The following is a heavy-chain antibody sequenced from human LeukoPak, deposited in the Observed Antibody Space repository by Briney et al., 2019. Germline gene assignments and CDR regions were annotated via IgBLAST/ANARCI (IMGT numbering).Heavy chain of an antibody. Sequence: PGGSLRLSCAASGFTFSGSAMHWVRQASGKGLEWVGRIRSKANSYATAYAASVKGRFTISRDDSKNTAYLQMNSLKTEDTAVYYCTTPRIAVAGTHDHWGQGTLVTVSS. D-gene: IGHD6-19*01. J-gene: IGHJ4*02. CDR2: IRSKANSYAT. CDR3: TTPRIAVAGTHDH. CDR1: GFTFSGSA. V-gene: IGHV3-73*01.